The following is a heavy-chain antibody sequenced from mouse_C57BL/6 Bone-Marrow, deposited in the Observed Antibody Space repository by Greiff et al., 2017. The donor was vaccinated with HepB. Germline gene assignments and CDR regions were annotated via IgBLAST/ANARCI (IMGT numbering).Heavy chain of an antibody. V-gene: IGHV7-1*01. Sequence: EVKVVESGGGLVQSGRSLRLSCATSGFTFSDFYMEWVRQAPGKGLEWIAASRNKANDYTTEYSASVKGRFIVSRDTSQSLLYLQMNALRAEDTAIYYCARDADYYGSFDYWGQGTTLTVSS. CDR2: SRNKANDYTT. J-gene: IGHJ2*01. D-gene: IGHD1-1*01. CDR3: ARDADYYGSFDY. CDR1: GFTFSDFY.